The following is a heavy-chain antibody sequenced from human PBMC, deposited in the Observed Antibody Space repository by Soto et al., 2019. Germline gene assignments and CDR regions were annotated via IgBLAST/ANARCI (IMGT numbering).Heavy chain of an antibody. CDR3: ARGEQYSGRIFDY. V-gene: IGHV6-1*01. Sequence: PSPTLSLTCAITGDSVSSNSAGWSWVRQSPSRGLEWLGRTYYRSKWYYEYAVSVRGRITINPDTSKNQYSLQLNSVTPEDTAAYFCARGEQYSGRIFDYWGQGTLVTVSS. J-gene: IGHJ4*01. CDR2: TYYRSKWYY. CDR1: GDSVSSNSAG. D-gene: IGHD1-26*01.